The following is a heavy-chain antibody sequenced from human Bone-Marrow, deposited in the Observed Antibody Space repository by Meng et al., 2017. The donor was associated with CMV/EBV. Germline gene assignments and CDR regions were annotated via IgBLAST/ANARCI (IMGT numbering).Heavy chain of an antibody. CDR2: IRYDGSNK. CDR3: ARDDGYSGSSYEAAFDI. V-gene: IGHV3-30*02. CDR1: GFTFSSYG. D-gene: IGHD6-13*01. Sequence: GGSLRLSPAASGFTFSSYGMHWVRQAPGKGLEWVAFIRYDGSNKYYADSVKCRFTISRDNAKNSLYLQMNSLRAEETAVYYCARDDGYSGSSYEAAFDILGQGTMVTVSS. J-gene: IGHJ3*02.